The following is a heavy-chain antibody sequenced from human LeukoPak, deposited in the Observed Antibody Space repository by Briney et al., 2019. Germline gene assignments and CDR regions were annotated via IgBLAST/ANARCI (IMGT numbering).Heavy chain of an antibody. CDR3: ARDYRIPIKYYYDSSGRPRRNWFDP. CDR2: INPNSGGT. CDR1: GYTFTGYY. V-gene: IGHV1-2*02. Sequence: ASVKVSCKASGYTFTGYYMHWVRQAPGQGLEWMGWINPNSGGTNYAQKFQGRVTMTRDTSISTAYMELSRLRSDDMAVYYCARDYRIPIKYYYDSSGRPRRNWFDPWGQGTLVTVSS. J-gene: IGHJ5*02. D-gene: IGHD3-22*01.